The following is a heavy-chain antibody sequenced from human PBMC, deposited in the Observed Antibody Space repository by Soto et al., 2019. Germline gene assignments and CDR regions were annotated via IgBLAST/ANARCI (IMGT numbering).Heavy chain of an antibody. CDR3: ARAGYDFWSGYYKSPLNFDY. Sequence: SVKVSCKASGGTFSSYAISWVRQAPGQGLEWMGGIIPIFGTANYAQKFQGRVTITADKSTSTAYMELSSLRSEDTAVYYCARAGYDFWSGYYKSPLNFDYWGQGTLVTVSS. CDR2: IIPIFGTA. CDR1: GGTFSSYA. J-gene: IGHJ4*02. D-gene: IGHD3-3*01. V-gene: IGHV1-69*06.